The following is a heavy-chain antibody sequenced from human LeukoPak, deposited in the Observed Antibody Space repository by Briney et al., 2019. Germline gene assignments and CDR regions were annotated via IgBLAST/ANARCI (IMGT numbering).Heavy chain of an antibody. V-gene: IGHV4-61*02. CDR3: ARALSRAAVAAPDY. CDR1: GGSISSGSYY. Sequence: SQTLSLTCTVSGGSISSGSYYWSWIRQPAGKGLEWIGRIYTSGSTNYNPSLKSRVTISVDTSKNQFSLKLSSVNAADTAVYYCARALSRAAVAAPDYWGQGTLVTVSS. D-gene: IGHD6-19*01. J-gene: IGHJ4*02. CDR2: IYTSGST.